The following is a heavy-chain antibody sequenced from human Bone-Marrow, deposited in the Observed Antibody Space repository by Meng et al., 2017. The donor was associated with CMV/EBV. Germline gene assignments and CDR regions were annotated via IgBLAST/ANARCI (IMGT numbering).Heavy chain of an antibody. CDR1: GYTFTSYY. Sequence: ASVKVSCKASGYTFTSYYMHWVRQAPGQGLEWMGIINPSGGSTSYAQKFQGRVTMTRNTSISTAYMELSSLRSEDTAVYYYARLIAREANWFDPWGQGTLVTVSS. D-gene: IGHD2-21*01. CDR3: ARLIAREANWFDP. CDR2: INPSGGST. V-gene: IGHV1-46*01. J-gene: IGHJ5*02.